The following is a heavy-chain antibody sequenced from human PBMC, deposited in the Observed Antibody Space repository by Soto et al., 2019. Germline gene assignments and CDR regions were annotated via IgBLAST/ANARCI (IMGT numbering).Heavy chain of an antibody. Sequence: PSETLSLTCTVSGGSISSSSYYWGWIRQPPGKGLEWIGSIYYSGSTYYNPSLKSRVTISVDTSKNQFSLKLSSVTAADTAVYYLARKGGYSGYGGDYFDNGGQGTLVTVS. CDR2: IYYSGST. V-gene: IGHV4-39*01. CDR1: GGSISSSSYY. D-gene: IGHD5-12*01. J-gene: IGHJ4*02. CDR3: ARKGGYSGYGGDYFDN.